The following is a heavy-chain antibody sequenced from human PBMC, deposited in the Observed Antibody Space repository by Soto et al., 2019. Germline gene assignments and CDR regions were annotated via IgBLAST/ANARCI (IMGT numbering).Heavy chain of an antibody. CDR3: ARVVPPFDP. Sequence: ASVKVSCEACGYTSISYGISWVRQAPGQGLEWMGWNNADNGNTNYAQKLQGRVTMTTDTSTSKAYMELRSLRSDDTAVYYCARVVPPFDPWGQGTLVTVS. CDR2: NNADNGNT. CDR1: GYTSISYG. V-gene: IGHV1-18*01. J-gene: IGHJ5*02. D-gene: IGHD2-8*01.